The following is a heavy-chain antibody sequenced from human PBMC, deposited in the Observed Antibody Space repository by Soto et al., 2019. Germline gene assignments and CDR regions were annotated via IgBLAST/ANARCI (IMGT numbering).Heavy chain of an antibody. Sequence: SETLSLTYAVYGGSFSGDCWSWIRQPPGKGREWIGEINHSGSTSYKPDLKSRVNIPVDTSKNQSSLKLSPVTAADTAVYYCARDNSSGYYPPIDSWGQGTMVTVS. CDR3: ARDNSSGYYPPIDS. D-gene: IGHD3-22*01. V-gene: IGHV4-34*01. CDR2: INHSGST. J-gene: IGHJ4*02. CDR1: GGSFSGDC.